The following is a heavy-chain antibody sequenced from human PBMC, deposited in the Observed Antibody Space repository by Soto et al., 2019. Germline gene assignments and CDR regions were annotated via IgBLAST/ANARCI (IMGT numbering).Heavy chain of an antibody. V-gene: IGHV1-69*02. J-gene: IGHJ3*02. CDR2: IIPILGIA. CDR3: AYNWDPFRAVAGETPNAFDI. Sequence: QVQLVQSGAEVKKPGSSVKVSCKASGGTFSSYTISWVRQAPGQGLEWMGRIIPILGIANFAQKFQGRVKITADKSTSTAYMELSSVRSEDTAVYYCAYNWDPFRAVAGETPNAFDIWGQGTMVTVSS. D-gene: IGHD6-19*01. CDR1: GGTFSSYT.